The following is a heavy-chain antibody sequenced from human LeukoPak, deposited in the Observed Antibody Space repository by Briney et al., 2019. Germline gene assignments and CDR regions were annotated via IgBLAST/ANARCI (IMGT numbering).Heavy chain of an antibody. Sequence: PGGTLRLSCAASGFTFSSYCMSWVRQAPGKGLEWVSAISGSGGSTYYADSVKGRFTISRDNSKNTLYLQINGLRDEDTAVYYCAKDHLPGIVVADRDYWGQGTLVTVSS. V-gene: IGHV3-23*01. CDR3: AKDHLPGIVVADRDY. CDR1: GFTFSSYC. CDR2: ISGSGGST. J-gene: IGHJ4*02. D-gene: IGHD6-19*01.